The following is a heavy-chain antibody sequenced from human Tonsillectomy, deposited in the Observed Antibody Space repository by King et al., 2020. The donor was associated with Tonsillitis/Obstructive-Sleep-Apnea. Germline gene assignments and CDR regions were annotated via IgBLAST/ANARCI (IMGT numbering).Heavy chain of an antibody. CDR3: ARGNGDSGWYQFYFDY. Sequence: VQLVESGGGVVQPGRSLRLSCGASGFTFRNYAIHWVRQAPGKGLEWVAHISYDGHNKYYTDSVKGRFTISRDNSKNTVYLQMNSLRAEDTALYYCARGNGDSGWYQFYFDYWGQGTLVTVSS. V-gene: IGHV3-30*04. J-gene: IGHJ4*02. D-gene: IGHD6-19*01. CDR2: ISYDGHNK. CDR1: GFTFRNYA.